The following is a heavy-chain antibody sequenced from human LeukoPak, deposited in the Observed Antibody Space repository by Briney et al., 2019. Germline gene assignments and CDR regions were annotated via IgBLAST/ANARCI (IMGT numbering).Heavy chain of an antibody. D-gene: IGHD5-12*01. Sequence: SVKVSCKAFGGTFRRNDLTWVRQAPGQGLEWMGGFIPNLSIAHYAQKLKARVTITADESTTTVYMELRSLRSEDTAVYYCASSYSGYHYWGQGTLVTVSS. V-gene: IGHV1-69*10. CDR3: ASSYSGYHY. CDR2: FIPNLSIA. CDR1: GGTFRRND. J-gene: IGHJ4*02.